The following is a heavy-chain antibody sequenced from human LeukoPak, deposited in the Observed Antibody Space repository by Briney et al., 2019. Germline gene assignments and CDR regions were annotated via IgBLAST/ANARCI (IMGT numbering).Heavy chain of an antibody. J-gene: IGHJ4*02. CDR1: GGSISSGGYY. V-gene: IGHV4-31*03. D-gene: IGHD2-2*01. CDR2: IYYNGST. CDR3: ARGTYIVVVPAATANAGLDY. Sequence: SQTLSLTCTVSGGSISSGGYYWSWIRQHPGKGLEWIGYIYYNGSTYYNPSLKSRVTISVDTSKNQFSLKLSSVTAADTAVYYCARGTYIVVVPAATANAGLDYWGQGTLVTVSS.